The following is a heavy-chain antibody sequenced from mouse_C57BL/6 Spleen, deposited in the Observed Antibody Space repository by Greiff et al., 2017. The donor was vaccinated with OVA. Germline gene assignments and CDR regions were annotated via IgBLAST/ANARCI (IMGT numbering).Heavy chain of an antibody. CDR2: INPNNGGT. D-gene: IGHD2-4*01. Sequence: EVKLQQSGPELVKPGASVKISCKASGYTFTDYYMNWVKQSHGKSLEWIGDINPNNGGTSYNQKFKGKATLTVDKSSSTAYMELRSLTSEDSAVYYCARGYYDYDADYFDYWGQGTTLTVSS. J-gene: IGHJ2*01. CDR1: GYTFTDYY. V-gene: IGHV1-26*01. CDR3: ARGYYDYDADYFDY.